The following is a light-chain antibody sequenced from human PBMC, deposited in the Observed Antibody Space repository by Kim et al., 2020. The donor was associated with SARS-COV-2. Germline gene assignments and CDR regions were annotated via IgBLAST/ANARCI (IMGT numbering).Light chain of an antibody. Sequence: ASVGDRVTVPCRASQDIGNFLAWFQQRPGQAPKALISGASNLQSGVPSRFSGGGSGTKFTLTISSLQPEDFATYYCQQYDTFPLTFGGGTKVDIK. CDR3: QQYDTFPLT. J-gene: IGKJ4*01. V-gene: IGKV1-16*01. CDR1: QDIGNF. CDR2: GAS.